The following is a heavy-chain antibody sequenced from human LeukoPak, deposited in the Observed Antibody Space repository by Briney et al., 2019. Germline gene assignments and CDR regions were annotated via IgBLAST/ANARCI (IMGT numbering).Heavy chain of an antibody. V-gene: IGHV3-7*01. D-gene: IGHD5-24*01. J-gene: IGHJ5*01. Sequence: GGSLRLSRAASGFTFSTYWMSWVRQTPGKGLEWVANIKEDGSRQYYVDSVKGRFTISRDNAKNSLYLQMNSLRVEDTAVYYCARDGGGYDSWGQGTLVTVSS. CDR1: GFTFSTYW. CDR3: ARDGGGYDS. CDR2: IKEDGSRQ.